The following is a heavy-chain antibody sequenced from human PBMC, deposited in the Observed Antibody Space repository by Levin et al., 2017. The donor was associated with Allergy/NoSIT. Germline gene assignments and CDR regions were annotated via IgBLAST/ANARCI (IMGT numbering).Heavy chain of an antibody. V-gene: IGHV1-2*06. Sequence: ASVKVSCKASGYTFTGYYMHWVRQAPGQGLEWMGRINPNSGGTNYAQKFQGRVTMTRDTSISTAYMELSRLRSDDTAVYYCARDRWRPNSSGWQFDPWGQGTLVTVSS. CDR2: INPNSGGT. CDR1: GYTFTGYY. CDR3: ARDRWRPNSSGWQFDP. J-gene: IGHJ5*02. D-gene: IGHD6-19*01.